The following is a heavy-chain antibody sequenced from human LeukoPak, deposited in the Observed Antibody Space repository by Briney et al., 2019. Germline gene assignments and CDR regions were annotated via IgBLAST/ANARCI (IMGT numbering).Heavy chain of an antibody. CDR2: FDPEDGET. V-gene: IGHV1-24*01. D-gene: IGHD3-22*01. Sequence: ASVKVSCKVSGYTLTELSMHWVRQAPGKWLEWMGGFDPEDGETIYAQKFQGRVTMTEDTSTDTAYMELSSLRSEDTAVYYCATFYDSSAYYYLSFDYCGQGTLVTVSS. J-gene: IGHJ4*02. CDR3: ATFYDSSAYYYLSFDY. CDR1: GYTLTELS.